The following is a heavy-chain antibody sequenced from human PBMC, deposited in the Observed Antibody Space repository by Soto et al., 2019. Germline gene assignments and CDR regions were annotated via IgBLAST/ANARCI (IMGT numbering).Heavy chain of an antibody. CDR3: VITRRGDYYFFQH. Sequence: QRQLQESCPGLVKPSETLALTCTVSGVSITTSCYFWGLIRQRPRKGLEWMGSVYYSGSTYYNPSLKSRVTISVDTSMKQFSLKLTSVTAADMAVDDCVITRRGDYYFFQHWGNVSIVTVSS. J-gene: IGHJ1*01. CDR2: VYYSGST. D-gene: IGHD3-22*01. CDR1: GVSITTSCYF. V-gene: IGHV4-39*01.